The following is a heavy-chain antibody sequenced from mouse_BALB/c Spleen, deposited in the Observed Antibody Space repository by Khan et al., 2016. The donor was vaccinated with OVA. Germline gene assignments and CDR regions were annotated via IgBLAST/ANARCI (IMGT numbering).Heavy chain of an antibody. CDR1: GYTFTAYV. V-gene: IGHV1-77*01. J-gene: IGHJ1*01. CDR3: ARKEKYGNRYFDV. Sequence: QVQLKESGPELVKPGASVKMSCKASGYTFTAYVISWVKQRTGQGLEWIGEIYPGSGSTYYNEKFKGKATLTADKSSNTAYMQLSSLTSEDSAVYFCARKEKYGNRYFDVWGAGTTVTVSS. D-gene: IGHD2-10*02. CDR2: IYPGSGST.